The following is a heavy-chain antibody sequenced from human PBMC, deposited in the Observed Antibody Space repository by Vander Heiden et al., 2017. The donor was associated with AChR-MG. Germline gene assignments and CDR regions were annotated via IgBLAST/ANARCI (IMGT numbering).Heavy chain of an antibody. D-gene: IGHD3-10*01. CDR2: ITSRSYI. J-gene: IGHJ4*02. Sequence: EVQLVESGGGLVKPGGSLRLSCAASGFSFIVYTMNWVRQAPGKGLEWVSSITSRSYIYYAESVKGRFTISRDNAEKSLYLEMNSLRGDDTAVYYCATDPGSDDYWGQGTLVTVSS. CDR1: GFSFIVYT. V-gene: IGHV3-21*01. CDR3: ATDPGSDDY.